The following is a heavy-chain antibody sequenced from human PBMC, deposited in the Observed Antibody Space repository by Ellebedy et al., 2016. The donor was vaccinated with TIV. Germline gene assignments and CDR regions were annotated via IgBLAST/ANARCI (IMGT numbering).Heavy chain of an antibody. J-gene: IGHJ4*02. CDR3: ARHPTYFDSSGPH. CDR1: GFTLSASA. Sequence: GESLKISCAASGFTLSASAMHWVRQASGKGLEWVGRIRSKANNYATAYAASIKGRFTISRDDSKNTAYLLMNSLIAEDTAVYYCARHPTYFDSSGPHWGQGTLVTVSS. V-gene: IGHV3-73*01. CDR2: IRSKANNYAT. D-gene: IGHD3-22*01.